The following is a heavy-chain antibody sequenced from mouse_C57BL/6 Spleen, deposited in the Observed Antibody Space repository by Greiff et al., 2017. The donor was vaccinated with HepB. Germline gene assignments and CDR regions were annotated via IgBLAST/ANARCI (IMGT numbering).Heavy chain of an antibody. CDR2: IYPRSGNN. CDR1: GYTFTSYG. CDR3: ARSDYYDYDVGAMDY. D-gene: IGHD2-4*01. Sequence: VQLQQSGAELARPGASVKLSCKASGYTFTSYGISWVKQRTGQGLEWIGEIYPRSGNNYYNEKFKGKATLTADKSSSTAYLELRSLTSEDSAVYFCARSDYYDYDVGAMDYWGQGTSVTVSS. J-gene: IGHJ4*01. V-gene: IGHV1-81*01.